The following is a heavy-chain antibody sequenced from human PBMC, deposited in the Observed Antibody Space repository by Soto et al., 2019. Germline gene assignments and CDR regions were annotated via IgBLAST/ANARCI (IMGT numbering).Heavy chain of an antibody. J-gene: IGHJ4*02. V-gene: IGHV3-23*01. CDR1: GFSFSSYA. D-gene: IGHD5-12*01. CDR3: AKGSIEYSASVDN. CDR2: ISARGGSL. Sequence: EVQLLESGGGLVQPGGSLRLSCAASGFSFSSYAMVWVRQAPGKGLEWVSVISARGGSLYFADSVKGRFTIYRDNSKNVLSLEMNSLRAEDTDIYFCAKGSIEYSASVDNWGQGTLVLVSS.